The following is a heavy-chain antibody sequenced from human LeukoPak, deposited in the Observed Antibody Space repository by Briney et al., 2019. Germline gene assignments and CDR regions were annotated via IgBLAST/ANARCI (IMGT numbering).Heavy chain of an antibody. CDR2: IYYSGST. D-gene: IGHD3-3*01. CDR3: ASERLILRFLEWPHPDAFDI. Sequence: PSETLSLTCTVSGGSISSGDYYWSWIRQPPGKGLEWIGYIYYSGSTYYNPSLKSRVTISVDTSKNQFSLKLSSVTAADTAVYYCASERLILRFLEWPHPDAFDIWGQGTMVTVSS. CDR1: GGSISSGDYY. J-gene: IGHJ3*02. V-gene: IGHV4-30-4*08.